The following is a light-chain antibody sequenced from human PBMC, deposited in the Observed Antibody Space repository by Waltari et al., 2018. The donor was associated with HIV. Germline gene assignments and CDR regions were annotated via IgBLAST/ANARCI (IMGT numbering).Light chain of an antibody. Sequence: SYVLTQPPSVSVAPGKTARIPCEGNNIGSKLVHWYQRKPGQAPVLVIYYDADRPSGIPERISATNSGNTATLTITRVEAGDEADYYCQLWDSDSDHPGVFGGGTKLTVL. CDR1: NIGSKL. CDR2: YDA. J-gene: IGLJ3*02. CDR3: QLWDSDSDHPGV. V-gene: IGLV3-21*04.